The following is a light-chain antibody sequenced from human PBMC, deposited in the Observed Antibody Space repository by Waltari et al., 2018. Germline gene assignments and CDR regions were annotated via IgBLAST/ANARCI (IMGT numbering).Light chain of an antibody. CDR2: RNN. CDR1: RSNIGSTT. CDR3: AAWDDSVNTVL. J-gene: IGLJ3*02. V-gene: IGLV1-44*01. Sequence: QSLLTQSPSASGTPGQRVTISCSGSRSNIGSTTVPWYQKIPGKAPKLLFYRNNERPSGVPVRFSGSKSGTSASLAISGLQSEDEGDYYCAAWDDSVNTVLFGGGTKLTVL.